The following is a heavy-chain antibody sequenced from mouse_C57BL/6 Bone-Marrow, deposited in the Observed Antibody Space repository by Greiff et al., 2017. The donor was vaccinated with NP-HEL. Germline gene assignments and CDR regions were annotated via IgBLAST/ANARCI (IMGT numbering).Heavy chain of an antibody. J-gene: IGHJ3*01. CDR1: GFTFSSYA. V-gene: IGHV5-9-1*02. CDR2: ISSGGDYI. Sequence: EVKVVESGEGLVKPGGSLKLSCAASGFTFSSYAMSWVRQTPEKRLEWVAYISSGGDYIYYADTVKGRFTISRDNARNTLYLQMSSLKSEDTAMYYCTREGGMVTTAYWGQGTLVTVSA. D-gene: IGHD2-2*01. CDR3: TREGGMVTTAY.